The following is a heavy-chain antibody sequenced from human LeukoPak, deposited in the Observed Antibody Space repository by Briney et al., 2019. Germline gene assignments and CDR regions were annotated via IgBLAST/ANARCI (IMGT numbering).Heavy chain of an antibody. CDR1: GFTFSSNY. CDR3: VVPAATPSGYYYGMDV. Sequence: PGGSLRLSCAASGFTFSSNYMSWVLQAPGKGLEWVSVIYSGGSTYYADSVKGRFTISRDNSKNTLYLQMNSLRAEDTAVYYCVVPAATPSGYYYGMDVWGKGTTVTVSS. V-gene: IGHV3-53*01. CDR2: IYSGGST. D-gene: IGHD2-2*01. J-gene: IGHJ6*04.